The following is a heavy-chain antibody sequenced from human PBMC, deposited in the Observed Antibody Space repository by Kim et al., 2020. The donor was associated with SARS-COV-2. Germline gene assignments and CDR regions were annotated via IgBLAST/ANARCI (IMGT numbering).Heavy chain of an antibody. D-gene: IGHD2-15*01. V-gene: IGHV3-30*02. Sequence: NKYYADSVKGRFTISRDNSKNTLYLQMNSLRAEDTAVYYCAKGSDYFDYWGQGTLVTVSS. CDR3: AKGSDYFDY. CDR2: NK. J-gene: IGHJ4*02.